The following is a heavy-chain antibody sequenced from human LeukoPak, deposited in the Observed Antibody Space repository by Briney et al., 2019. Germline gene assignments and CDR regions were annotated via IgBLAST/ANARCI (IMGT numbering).Heavy chain of an antibody. CDR2: MNPNSGNT. D-gene: IGHD3-10*01. V-gene: IGHV1-8*01. CDR3: ARAGKRITMVRGVVYWFDP. J-gene: IGHJ5*02. Sequence: ASVKVSCKASGYTFTSYDINWVRQATGQGLEWMGWMNPNSGNTGYAQKFQGRVTMTRNTSISTAYMELSGLRSEDTAVYYCARAGKRITMVRGVVYWFDPWGQGTLVTVSS. CDR1: GYTFTSYD.